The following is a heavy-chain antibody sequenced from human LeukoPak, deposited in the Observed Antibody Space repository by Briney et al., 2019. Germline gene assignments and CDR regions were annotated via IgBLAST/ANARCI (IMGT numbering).Heavy chain of an antibody. Sequence: PGGSLRLSCAASGFSLSNHDMHSVRQARGRGPERVTIIRNDESNKYYADFVKGRFTISRAISKNTLYLQMESPRVDDTAVYYCARDKQQLDSYYYYYYGMDVWGQGTTVTVSS. CDR2: IRNDESNK. J-gene: IGHJ6*02. V-gene: IGHV3-30*02. CDR3: ARDKQQLDSYYYYYYGMDV. D-gene: IGHD6-13*01. CDR1: GFSLSNHD.